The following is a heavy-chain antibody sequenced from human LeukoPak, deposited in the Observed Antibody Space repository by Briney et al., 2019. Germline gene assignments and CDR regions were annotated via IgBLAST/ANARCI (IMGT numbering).Heavy chain of an antibody. CDR2: ISGSGGST. Sequence: GGSLGLSCAASGFTFSSYVMSWVRQAPGTGLEWVSVISGSGGSTVHADSVKGRFTISRDNSKNTLYLQMNSLRAEDTAVYYCAKDMDVSIYGYNFDYWGQGTLVTVSS. J-gene: IGHJ4*02. V-gene: IGHV3-23*01. CDR1: GFTFSSYV. CDR3: AKDMDVSIYGYNFDY. D-gene: IGHD5-24*01.